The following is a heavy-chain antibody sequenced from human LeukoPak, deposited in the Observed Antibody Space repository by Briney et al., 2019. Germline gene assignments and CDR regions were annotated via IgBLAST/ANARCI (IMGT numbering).Heavy chain of an antibody. D-gene: IGHD2-21*02. CDR1: GFTFSSYG. V-gene: IGHV3-30*18. CDR2: ISYDGSNK. Sequence: PGRSLRLSCAASGFTFSSYGMHWVRQAPGKGLEWVAVISYDGSNKYYADSVKGRFTISRDNSKNTVYLQLNTLRPEDTAVYYCAKDLGWAGGATAIRALDYWGQGTLVTVSS. J-gene: IGHJ4*02. CDR3: AKDLGWAGGATAIRALDY.